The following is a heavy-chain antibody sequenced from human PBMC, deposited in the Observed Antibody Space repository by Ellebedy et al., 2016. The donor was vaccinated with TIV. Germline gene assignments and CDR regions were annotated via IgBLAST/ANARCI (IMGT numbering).Heavy chain of an antibody. J-gene: IGHJ3*02. D-gene: IGHD4-17*01. Sequence: AASVKVSCKASGYTFTSYGISWVRQAPGQGLEWMGWISAYNGNTNYAQKLQGRVTMTTDTSTSTAYMELRSLRSDDTAVYYCARESGRTVTGGAFDIWGQGTMVTVSS. CDR2: ISAYNGNT. CDR1: GYTFTSYG. V-gene: IGHV1-18*04. CDR3: ARESGRTVTGGAFDI.